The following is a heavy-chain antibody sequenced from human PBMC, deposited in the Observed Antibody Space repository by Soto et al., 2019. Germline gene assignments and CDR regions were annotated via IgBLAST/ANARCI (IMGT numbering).Heavy chain of an antibody. J-gene: IGHJ5*02. CDR2: VYYSGST. CDR3: ARGVFRFLQWFDP. CDR1: GASVNSETYY. V-gene: IGHV4-61*01. Sequence: ETLSLTCTVSGASVNSETYYWSWIRQPPGKGLEWIGYVYYSGSTNYNPSLKSRATISLDTCRNQFSLKMTSMTSADTAFYYCARGVFRFLQWFDPWGQGTLVTVSS. D-gene: IGHD3-3*01.